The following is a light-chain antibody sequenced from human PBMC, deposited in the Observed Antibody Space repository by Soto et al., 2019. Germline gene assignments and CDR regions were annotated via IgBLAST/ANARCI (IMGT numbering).Light chain of an antibody. Sequence: EIVLTQSPGTLSLSPGERATLSCRSSQSVISSYLAWYQQKPGQAPRPLIYGASSRATGIPDRFSGSGSGTDFTLTISRLEPEDFAVYYCQQYGSSLWTFGQGTKVDI. J-gene: IGKJ1*01. V-gene: IGKV3-20*01. CDR2: GAS. CDR3: QQYGSSLWT. CDR1: QSVISSY.